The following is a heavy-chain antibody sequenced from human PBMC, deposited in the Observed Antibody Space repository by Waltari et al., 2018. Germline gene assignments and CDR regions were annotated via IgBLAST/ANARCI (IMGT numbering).Heavy chain of an antibody. CDR3: ARGSMITFGGVIKEMDY. V-gene: IGHV4-31*02. J-gene: IGHJ4*02. D-gene: IGHD3-16*02. CDR2: GST. Sequence: GSTYYNPSLKSRVTISVDTSKNQFSLKLSSVTAADTAVYYCARGSMITFGGVIKEMDYWGQGTLVTVSS.